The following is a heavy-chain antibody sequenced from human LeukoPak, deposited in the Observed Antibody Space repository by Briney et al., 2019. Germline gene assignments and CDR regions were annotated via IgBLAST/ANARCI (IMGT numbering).Heavy chain of an antibody. CDR2: INPSGGST. V-gene: IGHV1-46*01. CDR1: GYTFTSYY. CDR3: ARALSVLMVYAMFY. J-gene: IGHJ4*02. D-gene: IGHD2-8*01. Sequence: ASVKVSCKASGYTFTSYYMHWVRQAPGQGLEWMGIINPSGGSTSYAQKFQGRVTMARDMSTSTVYMEPSSLRSEDTAVYYCARALSVLMVYAMFYWGQGTLVTVSS.